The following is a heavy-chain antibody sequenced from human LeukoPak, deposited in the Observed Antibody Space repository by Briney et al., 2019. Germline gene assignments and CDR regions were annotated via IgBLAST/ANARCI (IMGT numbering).Heavy chain of an antibody. D-gene: IGHD6-19*01. J-gene: IGHJ4*02. CDR3: ARVTLGYSSGWSPFDY. Sequence: ASVKVSCKASGCTFTGYYRHWVRQAPGQGLEWMGGINPNSSSTNYAQQLQGRVTMTRDTSISIAYMELSRLTSDDTAVYYCARVTLGYSSGWSPFDYWGQGTLVTVSS. V-gene: IGHV1-2*02. CDR1: GCTFTGYY. CDR2: INPNSSST.